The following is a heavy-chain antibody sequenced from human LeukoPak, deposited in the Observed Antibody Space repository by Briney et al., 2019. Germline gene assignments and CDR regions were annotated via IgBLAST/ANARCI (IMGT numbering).Heavy chain of an antibody. Sequence: SETLSLTCTVSGGSISSYYWGWIRQPPGKGLEWVGYIYYSGSTNYNPSLKSRVTISVDTSKNQFSLKLSSVTAADTAVYYCARGRNSKGHTDYWGQGTLVTVSS. CDR2: IYYSGST. CDR1: GGSISSYY. J-gene: IGHJ4*02. V-gene: IGHV4-59*01. CDR3: ARGRNSKGHTDY.